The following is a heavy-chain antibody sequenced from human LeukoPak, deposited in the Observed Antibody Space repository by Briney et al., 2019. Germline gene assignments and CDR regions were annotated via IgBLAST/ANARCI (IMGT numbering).Heavy chain of an antibody. Sequence: SETLSLTCTVSGGSISSSSYYWVWIRQPPGRGLDWIGTNYYAGGTYYNPSLKSRVTISVDTSKNQFSLRLSSVTAADTAVYYCARGFGESEYYYGMDVWGQGTTVTVSS. CDR2: NYYAGGT. D-gene: IGHD3-10*01. CDR1: GGSISSSSYY. J-gene: IGHJ6*02. V-gene: IGHV4-39*01. CDR3: ARGFGESEYYYGMDV.